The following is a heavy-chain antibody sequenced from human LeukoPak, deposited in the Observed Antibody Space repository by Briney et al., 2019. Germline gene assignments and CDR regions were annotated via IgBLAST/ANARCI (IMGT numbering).Heavy chain of an antibody. J-gene: IGHJ4*02. CDR3: ASGKGELVPAE. V-gene: IGHV1-69*05. CDR2: IIPIFGTA. CDR1: GGTFSSSA. D-gene: IGHD2-2*01. Sequence: SVTVSCKASGGTFSSSAISWVRQAPGQGLEWMGGIIPIFGTANYAQKFQGRVTITTDESTSTAYMELSSLRSEDTAVYYCASGKGELVPAEWGQGTLVTVSS.